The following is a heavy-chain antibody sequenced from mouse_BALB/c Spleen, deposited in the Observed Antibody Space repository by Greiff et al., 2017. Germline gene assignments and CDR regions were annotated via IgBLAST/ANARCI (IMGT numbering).Heavy chain of an antibody. V-gene: IGHV3-8*02. J-gene: IGHJ2*01. CDR3: AREEELGQDFDY. CDR2: ISYSGST. D-gene: IGHD4-1*01. CDR1: GDSITSGY. Sequence: VQLKQSGPSLVKPSQTLSLTCSVTGDSITSGYWNWIRKFPGNKLEYMGYISYSGSTYYNPSLKGRISITRDTSKNQYYLQLNSVTTEDTATYYCAREEELGQDFDYWGQGTTLTVSS.